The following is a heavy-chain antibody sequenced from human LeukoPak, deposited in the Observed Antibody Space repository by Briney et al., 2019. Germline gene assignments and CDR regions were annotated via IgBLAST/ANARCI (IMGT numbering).Heavy chain of an antibody. CDR3: ARDRYYYDTSGPPLDI. D-gene: IGHD3-22*01. CDR2: IYTSGSA. V-gene: IGHV4-4*07. Sequence: PSETLSLTCTVSGCSVSSYYWSWIRQPAGKELEGIRRIYTSGSANYNPSLKSRVTMSVDTSKNQFSLRLSSVTAADTAVYYCARDRYYYDTSGPPLDIWGQGTMVTVSS. CDR1: GCSVSSYY. J-gene: IGHJ3*02.